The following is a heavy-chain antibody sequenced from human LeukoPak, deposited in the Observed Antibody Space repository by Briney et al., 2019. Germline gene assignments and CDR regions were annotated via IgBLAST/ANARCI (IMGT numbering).Heavy chain of an antibody. Sequence: SETLSLTCTVSGGSISSGGYYWSWIRQHPGKGLEWIGYIYYSGSTYCNPSLKSRVTISVGTSKNQFSLKLSSVTAADTAVYYCARDSITMVRGVIHNWFDPWGQGTLVTVSS. V-gene: IGHV4-31*03. D-gene: IGHD3-10*01. CDR2: IYYSGST. CDR1: GGSISSGGYY. J-gene: IGHJ5*02. CDR3: ARDSITMVRGVIHNWFDP.